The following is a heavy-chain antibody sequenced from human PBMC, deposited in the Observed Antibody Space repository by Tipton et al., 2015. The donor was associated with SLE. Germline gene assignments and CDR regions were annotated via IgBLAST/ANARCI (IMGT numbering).Heavy chain of an antibody. J-gene: IGHJ3*02. CDR1: GGSISSHY. V-gene: IGHV4-59*11. Sequence: LRLSCTVSGGSISSHYWSWIRQPPGKGLEWIGYIYYSGDTNYNPSLKSRVTISVDTSKNQFSLKLSSVTAADTAVYYCARDSTAYSSGWVDAFDIWGQGTMVTVSS. D-gene: IGHD6-19*01. CDR2: IYYSGDT. CDR3: ARDSTAYSSGWVDAFDI.